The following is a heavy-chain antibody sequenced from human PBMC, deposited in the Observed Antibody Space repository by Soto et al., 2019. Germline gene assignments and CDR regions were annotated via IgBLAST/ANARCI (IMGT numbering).Heavy chain of an antibody. V-gene: IGHV3-20*04. CDR2: INWNGGST. CDR3: ARQIVVVVAAGRSYRGIDP. D-gene: IGHD2-15*01. J-gene: IGHJ5*02. CDR1: GFTFDDYG. Sequence: EVQLVESGGGVVRPGGSLRLSCAASGFTFDDYGMSWVRQAPGKGLEWVSGINWNGGSTGYADSVKGRFTISRDNAKNSLYLQMNSLRAEDTALYYCARQIVVVVAAGRSYRGIDPWGQGTLVTVSS.